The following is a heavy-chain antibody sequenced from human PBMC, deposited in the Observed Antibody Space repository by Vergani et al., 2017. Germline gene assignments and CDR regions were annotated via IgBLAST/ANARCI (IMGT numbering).Heavy chain of an antibody. CDR2: IYYSGST. J-gene: IGHJ3*02. V-gene: IGHV4-59*08. CDR1: GGSISSYY. CDR3: ARLGYGDQAFDI. Sequence: VQLQESGPGLVKPSETLSLTCTVSGGSISSYYWSWIRQPPGKGLEWIGYIYYSGSTNYNPSLKSPVTMSVDTSKNQFSQKLSSVTAADPAVYYCARLGYGDQAFDIWGQGTMVTVSS. D-gene: IGHD4-17*01.